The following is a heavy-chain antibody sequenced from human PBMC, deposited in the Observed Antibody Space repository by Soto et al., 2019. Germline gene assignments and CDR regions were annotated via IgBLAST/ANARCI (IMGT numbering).Heavy chain of an antibody. Sequence: GGSLRLSCAASGFTVSSYGMHWVRQAPGKGLEWVAVISYDGSNKYYADSVKGRFTISRDNSKNTLYLQMNSLRAEDTAVYYCAKDHAYYFDYWGQGTLVTVSS. CDR1: GFTVSSYG. CDR3: AKDHAYYFDY. CDR2: ISYDGSNK. J-gene: IGHJ4*02. V-gene: IGHV3-30*18.